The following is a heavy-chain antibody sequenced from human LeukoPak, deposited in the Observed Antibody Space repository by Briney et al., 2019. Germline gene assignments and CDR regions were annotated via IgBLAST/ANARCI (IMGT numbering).Heavy chain of an antibody. Sequence: SETLSLTCTFSGDSISSYYWSWIRQPPERGLEWIGYIHYSGSANYKPSLTGRVTISVDTAENQFSLKLSSVTAADTAVYYCARVWDSGYGGDYWGQGTLVTVSS. J-gene: IGHJ4*02. CDR2: IHYSGSA. V-gene: IGHV4-59*08. D-gene: IGHD5-12*01. CDR1: GDSISSYY. CDR3: ARVWDSGYGGDY.